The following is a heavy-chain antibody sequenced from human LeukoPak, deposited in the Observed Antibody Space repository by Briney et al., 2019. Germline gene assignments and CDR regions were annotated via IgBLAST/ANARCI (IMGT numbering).Heavy chain of an antibody. Sequence: GGSLRLSCAASGFTVSSNYMSWVRQAPGKGLEWVSVIYSGGSTYYADSVKGRFTISRDNAKNSPYLQMNSLRAEDTAVYYCASTYYYDSSGPWDVWGQGTTVTVSS. CDR2: IYSGGST. J-gene: IGHJ6*02. V-gene: IGHV3-53*01. CDR3: ASTYYYDSSGPWDV. D-gene: IGHD3-22*01. CDR1: GFTVSSNY.